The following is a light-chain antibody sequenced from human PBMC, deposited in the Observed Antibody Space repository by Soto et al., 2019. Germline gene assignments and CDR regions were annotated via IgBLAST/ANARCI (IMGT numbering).Light chain of an antibody. J-gene: IGLJ2*01. CDR3: AAWDDSLNGVV. CDR1: SSNIGSGT. CDR2: SNN. V-gene: IGLV1-44*01. Sequence: QSVLTQPPSVSGTPGQRVTMSCSGSSSNIGSGTVNWYQQLPGTAPKLLIYSNNQRPSGVPGRFSGSKSGTSASLAISGLQSEDEADYYCAAWDDSLNGVVFGGGTKLTVL.